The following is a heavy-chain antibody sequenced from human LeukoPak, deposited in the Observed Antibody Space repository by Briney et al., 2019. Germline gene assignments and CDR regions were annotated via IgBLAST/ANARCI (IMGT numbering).Heavy chain of an antibody. CDR2: INWDGSGT. Sequence: GGTLRLSCAASGLVFDDYSMHWVRQPSGKGLEWISAINWDGSGTYYAELLRGRFTFSGDNGDRTLYLQMHVLSTEDTALYYCASEGGYKGPFDYWGRGTLVTVSS. J-gene: IGHJ4*02. CDR3: ASEGGYKGPFDY. V-gene: IGHV3-43*01. CDR1: GLVFDDYS. D-gene: IGHD3-22*01.